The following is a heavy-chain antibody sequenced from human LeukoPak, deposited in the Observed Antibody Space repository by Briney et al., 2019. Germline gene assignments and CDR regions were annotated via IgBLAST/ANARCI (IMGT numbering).Heavy chain of an antibody. J-gene: IGHJ5*02. CDR3: AKGECDINCPKYNWLDP. V-gene: IGHV4-34*01. CDR1: GGSFSGYY. CDR2: INHSGST. Sequence: SETLSLTCAVYGGSFSGYYWSWIRQPPGKGLEWIGEINHSGSTNYNPSLKSRVTISVDTSKNQFSLKLSSVTAADTAVYYCAKGECDINCPKYNWLDPWGQGALVTVSS. D-gene: IGHD1-20*01.